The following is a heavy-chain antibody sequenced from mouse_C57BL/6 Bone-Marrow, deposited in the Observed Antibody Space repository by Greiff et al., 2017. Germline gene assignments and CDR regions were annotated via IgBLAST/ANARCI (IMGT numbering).Heavy chain of an antibody. CDR1: GYTFTSYW. CDR2: IDPSDSYT. D-gene: IGHD2-5*01. J-gene: IGHJ3*01. CDR3: ARGGDYINLFAY. V-gene: IGHV1-69*01. Sequence: QVQLQQPGAELVMPGASVKLSCKASGYTFTSYWMHWVKQRPGQGLEWIGEIDPSDSYTNYNQKFKGKATLTVDKSSSTAYMQLSRLTSEDSAVYYCARGGDYINLFAYWGQGTLVTVSA.